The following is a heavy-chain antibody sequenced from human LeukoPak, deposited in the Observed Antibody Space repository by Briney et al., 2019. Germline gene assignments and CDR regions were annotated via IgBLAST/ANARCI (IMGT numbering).Heavy chain of an antibody. CDR2: INHSGST. CDR3: ARLDAFDI. V-gene: IGHV4-34*01. CDR1: GGSFSGYY. Sequence: SETLSLTCAVYGGSFSGYYWSWIRQPPGKGLEWIGEINHSGSTNYNPSLKSRVTISVDTSKNQFSLKLSSVTAADTAVHYCARLDAFDIWGQGTMVTVSS. J-gene: IGHJ3*02.